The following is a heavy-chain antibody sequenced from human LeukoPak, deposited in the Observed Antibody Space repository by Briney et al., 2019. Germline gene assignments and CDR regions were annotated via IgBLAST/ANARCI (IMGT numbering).Heavy chain of an antibody. V-gene: IGHV3-43*02. CDR1: GFTFDDYA. CDR2: IGGDGGST. D-gene: IGHD3-22*01. CDR3: VKEPHYYDRSGYF. Sequence: PGGSLRLSCAASGFTFDDYAMHWVRQAPGKGLEWVFLIGGDGGSTYYADYVKGRFTISRDNNKNSLFLQMKSLRTDDAALYYCVKEPHYYDRSGYFWGQGTLVTVSS. J-gene: IGHJ4*02.